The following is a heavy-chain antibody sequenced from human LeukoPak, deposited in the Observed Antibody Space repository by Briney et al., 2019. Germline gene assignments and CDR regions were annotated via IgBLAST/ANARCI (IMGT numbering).Heavy chain of an antibody. Sequence: GRSLRLSCAASGFTFDDYAMPWVRQAPGKGLEWVSGISWNSGSIGYADSVKGRFTISRDNAKNSLYLQMNSLRAEDTALYYCARMVRGVTRNHYYYYGMDVWGQGTTVTVSS. CDR1: GFTFDDYA. V-gene: IGHV3-9*01. CDR2: ISWNSGSI. CDR3: ARMVRGVTRNHYYYYGMDV. J-gene: IGHJ6*02. D-gene: IGHD3-10*01.